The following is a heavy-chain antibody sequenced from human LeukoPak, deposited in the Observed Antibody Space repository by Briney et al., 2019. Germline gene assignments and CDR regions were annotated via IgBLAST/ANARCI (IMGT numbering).Heavy chain of an antibody. V-gene: IGHV4-39*07. CDR3: ARGRDDYGGNGPVDY. CDR2: IYYSGST. Sequence: SETLSLTCTVSGGSISSSSYYWGWIRQPPGKGLKWIGSIYYSGSTYYNPSLKSRVTISVDTSKNQFSLKLSSVTAADTAVYYCARGRDDYGGNGPVDYWGQGTLVTVSS. D-gene: IGHD4-23*01. J-gene: IGHJ4*02. CDR1: GGSISSSSYY.